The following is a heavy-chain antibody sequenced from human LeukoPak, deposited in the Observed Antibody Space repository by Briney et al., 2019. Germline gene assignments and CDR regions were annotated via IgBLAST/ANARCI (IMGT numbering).Heavy chain of an antibody. J-gene: IGHJ6*03. CDR1: GGSISSYY. V-gene: IGHV4-4*07. CDR2: IYTSGST. D-gene: IGHD3-3*01. CDR3: AGLNYDFWSGYYNYYYMDV. Sequence: SETLSLTCTVSGGSISSYYWSWIRQPAGKGLEWIGRIYTSGSTNYNPSLKSRVTMSVDTSKNQFSLKLSSVTAADTAVYYCAGLNYDFWSGYYNYYYMDVRGKGTTVTVSS.